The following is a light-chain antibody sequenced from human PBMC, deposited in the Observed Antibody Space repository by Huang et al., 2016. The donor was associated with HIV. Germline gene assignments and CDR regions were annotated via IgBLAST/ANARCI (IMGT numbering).Light chain of an antibody. V-gene: IGKV1-NL1*01. CDR2: ATS. J-gene: IGKJ1*01. Sequence: DIQMTQSPSSLSASVGDRVTITCRASQGIGNSLAWYQQKPEKAPRRLLYATSRLEIVVPSRFSGSGSGTHYTLTISTLQPEDIASYYCQQYHGIPWTFGQGTKVEIK. CDR1: QGIGNS. CDR3: QQYHGIPWT.